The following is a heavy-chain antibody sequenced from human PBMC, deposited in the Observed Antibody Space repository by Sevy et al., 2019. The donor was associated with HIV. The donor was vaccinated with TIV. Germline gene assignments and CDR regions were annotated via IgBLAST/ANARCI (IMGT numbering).Heavy chain of an antibody. V-gene: IGHV3-7*01. CDR3: ARAQQVTMLVVIGGLYFDF. Sequence: GGSLRLSCAASGFTFSSYWMTWVRQAPGKGLEWVANIKQDMSEKYYADSVKGRFTISRDNAKNSLYLQMGSQRAEDTAVYYCARAQQVTMLVVIGGLYFDFWGQGTLVTVSS. CDR1: GFTFSSYW. J-gene: IGHJ4*02. D-gene: IGHD3-22*01. CDR2: IKQDMSEK.